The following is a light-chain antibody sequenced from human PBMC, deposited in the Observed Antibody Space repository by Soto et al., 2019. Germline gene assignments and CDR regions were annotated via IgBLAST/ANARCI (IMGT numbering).Light chain of an antibody. V-gene: IGLV1-44*01. CDR1: SSSIGSNS. CDR3: SAWDGSLNFYV. J-gene: IGLJ1*01. Sequence: QSVLTQPPSASGTPGQRVTISCSGSSSSIGSNSVNWYQQLPRTAPKVLIYTNNQRPSGVPDRFSGSKSGTSASLAISGLQSEDEADYSCSAWDGSLNFYVFGTGTKVTVL. CDR2: TNN.